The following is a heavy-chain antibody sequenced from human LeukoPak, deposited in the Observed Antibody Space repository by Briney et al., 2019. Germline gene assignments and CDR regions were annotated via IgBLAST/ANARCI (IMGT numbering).Heavy chain of an antibody. D-gene: IGHD3-16*02. CDR1: GFTFSDYY. Sequence: GGSLRLSCAASGFTFSDYYMSWIRQAPGKGLEWVSYSSSSGSTIYYADSVKGRFTISRDNAKNSLYLQMNSLRAEDTAVYYCAKAHYDYVWGSYRYYFDYWGQGTLVTVSS. J-gene: IGHJ4*02. V-gene: IGHV3-11*01. CDR2: SSSSGSTI. CDR3: AKAHYDYVWGSYRYYFDY.